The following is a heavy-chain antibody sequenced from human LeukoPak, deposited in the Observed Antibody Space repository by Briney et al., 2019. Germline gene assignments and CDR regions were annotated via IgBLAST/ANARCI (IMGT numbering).Heavy chain of an antibody. V-gene: IGHV4-59*01. CDR1: GGSISSYY. D-gene: IGHD7-27*01. CDR3: ASGTGEYDAFDI. J-gene: IGHJ3*02. Sequence: SETLSLTCTVSGGSISSYYWSWIRQPPGKGLEWIGYIYYSGSTNCNPSLKSRVTISVDTSKNQFSLKLSSVTAADTAVYYCASGTGEYDAFDIWGQGTMVTVSS. CDR2: IYYSGST.